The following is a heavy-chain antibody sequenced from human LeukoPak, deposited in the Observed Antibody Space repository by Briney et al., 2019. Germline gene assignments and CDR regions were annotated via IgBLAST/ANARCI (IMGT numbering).Heavy chain of an antibody. CDR2: LNADGNSI. J-gene: IGHJ6*04. CDR1: GFTFSNYW. D-gene: IGHD3-10*02. V-gene: IGHV3-74*01. CDR3: AELGITIIGGV. Sequence: GGSLRLSCAASGFTFSNYWMHWVRQAPGKGLVWVSRLNADGNSITYADSVRGRFTISRDNAKNSLYPQMNSLRAEDTAVYYCAELGITIIGGVWGKGTTVTISS.